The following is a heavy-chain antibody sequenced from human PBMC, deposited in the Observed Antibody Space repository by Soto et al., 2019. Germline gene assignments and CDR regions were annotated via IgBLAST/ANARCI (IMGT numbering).Heavy chain of an antibody. CDR2: ISSSSSYI. Sequence: PGGSLRLSCAASGFTFSSYSMNWVRQAPGKGLEWVSSISSSSSYIYYADSVKGRFTISRDNAKNSLYLQMNSLRAEDTAVYYCARALSEYCSGGSCYYFDYWGQGTLVTVSS. CDR3: ARALSEYCSGGSCYYFDY. V-gene: IGHV3-21*01. CDR1: GFTFSSYS. J-gene: IGHJ4*02. D-gene: IGHD2-15*01.